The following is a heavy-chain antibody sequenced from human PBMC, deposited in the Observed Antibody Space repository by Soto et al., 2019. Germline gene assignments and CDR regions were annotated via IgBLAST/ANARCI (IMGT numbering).Heavy chain of an antibody. V-gene: IGHV3-23*01. CDR2: ISGSGGST. CDR1: GFTFSSYA. Sequence: PGGSLRLSCAASGFTFSSYAMSWVRQAPGKGLEWVSAISGSGGSTYYADSVKGRFTISRDNSKNTLYLQMNSLRAKDTAVYYWAKWSTSSSGEVSPCFDYWGQGTLVTVSS. D-gene: IGHD3-10*01. CDR3: AKWSTSSSGEVSPCFDY. J-gene: IGHJ4*02.